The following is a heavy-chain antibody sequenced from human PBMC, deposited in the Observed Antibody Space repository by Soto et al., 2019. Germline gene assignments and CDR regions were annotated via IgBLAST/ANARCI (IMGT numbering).Heavy chain of an antibody. CDR2: MNPNSGNT. CDR1: GYTFTSYD. D-gene: IGHD3-3*01. V-gene: IGHV1-8*01. Sequence: ASVKVSCKASGYTFTSYDINWVRQATGQGLEWMGWMNPNSGNTGYAQKFQGRVTMTRNTSISTAYMELSSLRSEDTAVYYCAGTYYDFWSGYWPFDPWGQGTLVTVSS. J-gene: IGHJ5*02. CDR3: AGTYYDFWSGYWPFDP.